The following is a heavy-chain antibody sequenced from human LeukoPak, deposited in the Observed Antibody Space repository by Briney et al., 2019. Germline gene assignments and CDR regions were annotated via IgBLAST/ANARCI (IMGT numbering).Heavy chain of an antibody. CDR2: IYYSGST. CDR3: ARTASSSWYAELDY. Sequence: SETLSLTCNVSGASISSYYWSWIRQPPGKGLEWIGYIYYSGSTNYNPSLKSRVTISVDTSKNQFSLKLTSVTAADTAVYYCARTASSSWYAELDYWGQGTLVTVSS. V-gene: IGHV4-59*01. D-gene: IGHD6-13*01. CDR1: GASISSYY. J-gene: IGHJ4*02.